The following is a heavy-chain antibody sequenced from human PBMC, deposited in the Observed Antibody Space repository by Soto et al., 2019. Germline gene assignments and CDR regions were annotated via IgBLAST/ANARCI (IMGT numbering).Heavy chain of an antibody. CDR1: GFTFSSYA. V-gene: IGHV3-21*01. Sequence: GGSLRLSCAASGFTFSSYAMHWVRQAPGKGLEWVSSISGGSSYIYYADSLEGRFTISRDNARNSLFLHLTGLRAEDTAVYYCARGHTELDFWGRGTLVTVAS. CDR3: ARGHTELDF. D-gene: IGHD1-1*01. J-gene: IGHJ4*02. CDR2: ISGGSSYI.